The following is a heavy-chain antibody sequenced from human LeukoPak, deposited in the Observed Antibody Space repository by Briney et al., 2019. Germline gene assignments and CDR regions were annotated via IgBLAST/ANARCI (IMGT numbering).Heavy chain of an antibody. CDR3: ARHGTSRIAAAGTFGY. Sequence: SETLSLTCTVSGGSISSSSHYWGWIRQPPGKGLEWIGSIYYSGSTYYNPSLKSRVTISVDTSKNQFSLKLSSVAAADTAVYYCARHGTSRIAAAGTFGYWGQGTLVTVSS. D-gene: IGHD6-13*01. V-gene: IGHV4-39*01. J-gene: IGHJ4*02. CDR2: IYYSGST. CDR1: GGSISSSSHY.